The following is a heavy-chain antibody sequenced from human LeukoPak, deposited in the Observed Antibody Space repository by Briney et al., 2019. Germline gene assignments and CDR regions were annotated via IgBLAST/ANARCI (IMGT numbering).Heavy chain of an antibody. CDR1: GGSINNGGYY. V-gene: IGHV4-61*02. CDR3: ASARSEYSNLGY. CDR2: IYTSGST. D-gene: IGHD4-11*01. J-gene: IGHJ4*02. Sequence: SQTLSLTCTVSGGSINNGGYYWSWIRQPAGKGLEWIGRIYTSGSTNYNPSLKSRVTMSVDTSKNQFSLKLSSVTAADTAVYYCASARSEYSNLGYWGQGTLVTVSS.